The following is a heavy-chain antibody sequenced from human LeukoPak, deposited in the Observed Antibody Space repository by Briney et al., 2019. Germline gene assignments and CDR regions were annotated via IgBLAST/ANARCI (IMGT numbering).Heavy chain of an antibody. D-gene: IGHD3-22*01. CDR3: ATSLLVDSSGYHPGH. CDR2: FDPEDGET. J-gene: IGHJ4*02. Sequence: ASVKVSCKVSGYTLTELCMHWVRQAPGKGLEWMGGFDPEDGETIYAQKFQGRVTMTEDTSTDTAYMELSSLRSEDTAVYYCATSLLVDSSGYHPGHWGQGTLVTVSS. CDR1: GYTLTELC. V-gene: IGHV1-24*01.